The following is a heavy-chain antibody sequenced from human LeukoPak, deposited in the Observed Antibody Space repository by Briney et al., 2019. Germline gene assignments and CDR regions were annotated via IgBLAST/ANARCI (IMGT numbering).Heavy chain of an antibody. J-gene: IGHJ4*02. D-gene: IGHD1-26*01. CDR3: ARGPVEWELLLDY. Sequence: GGSLRLSCAASGFTFSSYWMGWVRQAPGKRLEWVANMNIDGSEKYYADSAKGRFTISRDNARNSVYLQMNSLRVEDTAVYYCARGPVEWELLLDYWGQGTLVTVSS. CDR1: GFTFSSYW. CDR2: MNIDGSEK. V-gene: IGHV3-7*01.